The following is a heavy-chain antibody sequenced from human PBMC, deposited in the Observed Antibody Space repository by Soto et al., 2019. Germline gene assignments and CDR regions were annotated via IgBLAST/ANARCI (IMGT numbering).Heavy chain of an antibody. CDR3: AKGYNYGYGDS. J-gene: IGHJ4*02. CDR2: VSGYNGNT. V-gene: IGHV1-18*01. D-gene: IGHD5-18*01. CDR1: GYTFTTYG. Sequence: QVQLVQSGAEVKKPGASVKVSCKSSGYTFTTYGITWVRQAPGQGLEWMGWVSGYNGNTKYAQKFQGRVTMTTDTSTATAYMELRSLRSADTAVYYCAKGYNYGYGDSWGLGTLVTVSS.